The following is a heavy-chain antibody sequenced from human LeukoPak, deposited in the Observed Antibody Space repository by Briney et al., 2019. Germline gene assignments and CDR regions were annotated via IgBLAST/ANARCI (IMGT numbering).Heavy chain of an antibody. CDR1: GYAFTSYG. CDR3: ARSDSWYSGSYYGY. J-gene: IGHJ4*02. Sequence: ASVKVSCKASGYAFTSYGISWVRQAPGQGLEWMGWISAYNGNTNYAQRLQGRVTMTTDTSTSTAYMELRSLRSDDTAVYYCARSDSWYSGSYYGYWGQGTLVTVSS. V-gene: IGHV1-18*01. D-gene: IGHD1-26*01. CDR2: ISAYNGNT.